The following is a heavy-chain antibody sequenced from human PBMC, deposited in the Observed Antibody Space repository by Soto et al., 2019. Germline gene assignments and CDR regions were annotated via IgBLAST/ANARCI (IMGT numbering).Heavy chain of an antibody. Sequence: ASVKVSCKASGYTFTGYYMHWVRQAPGQGLEWMGWINPNSGGTNYAQKFQGRVTMTRDTSISTAYMELSRLRSDDTAVYYCARXEIPYRWAAAGQGNFDYWGQGTLVTVSS. CDR3: ARXEIPYRWAAAGQGNFDY. CDR1: GYTFTGYY. D-gene: IGHD6-13*01. V-gene: IGHV1-2*02. CDR2: INPNSGGT. J-gene: IGHJ4*02.